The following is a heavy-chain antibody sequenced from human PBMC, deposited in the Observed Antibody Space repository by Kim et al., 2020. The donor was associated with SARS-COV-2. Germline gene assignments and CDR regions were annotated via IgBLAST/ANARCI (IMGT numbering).Heavy chain of an antibody. V-gene: IGHV1-69*13. CDR2: IIPIFGTA. CDR3: ARTITMIVEWSRGWFDP. J-gene: IGHJ5*02. Sequence: SVKVSCKASGGTFSSYAISWVRQAPGQGLEWMGGIIPIFGTANYAQKFQGRVTITADESTSTAYMELSSLRSEDTAVYYCARTITMIVEWSRGWFDPWGQGTLVTVSS. D-gene: IGHD3-22*01. CDR1: GGTFSSYA.